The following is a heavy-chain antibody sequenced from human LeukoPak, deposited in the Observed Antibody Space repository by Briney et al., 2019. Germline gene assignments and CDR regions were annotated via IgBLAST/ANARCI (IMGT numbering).Heavy chain of an antibody. D-gene: IGHD5-24*01. Sequence: SETLSLTCAVHLGSLSGYYWSWIRQPPGKGLEWIGEINHSGSINYNPSLQSRVNIPVDTSKNQFSLKLSSVTAADTAVYDCARGGRGRWLQRWHFDYWGQGTLVTVSS. V-gene: IGHV4-34*01. J-gene: IGHJ4*02. CDR1: LGSLSGYY. CDR2: INHSGSI. CDR3: ARGGRGRWLQRWHFDY.